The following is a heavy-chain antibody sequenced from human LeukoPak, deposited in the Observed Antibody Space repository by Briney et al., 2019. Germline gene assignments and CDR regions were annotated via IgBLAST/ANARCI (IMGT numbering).Heavy chain of an antibody. D-gene: IGHD2-2*01. CDR2: ISWNSGSI. CDR1: GFTFDDYA. V-gene: IGHV3-9*01. CDR3: ARDTTFQLLLNYFDL. J-gene: IGHJ2*01. Sequence: GGSLRLSCAASGFTFDDYAMHWVRHVPGKGLEWVSGISWNSGSIVYADSVKGRFTISRDNAKNSLYLQMNSLRAEDTALYYCARDTTFQLLLNYFDLWGRGTLVTVSS.